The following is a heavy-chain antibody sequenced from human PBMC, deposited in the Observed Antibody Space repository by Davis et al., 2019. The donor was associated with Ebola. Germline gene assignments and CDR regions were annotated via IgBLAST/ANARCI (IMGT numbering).Heavy chain of an antibody. Sequence: ASVKVSCKASGYTFTNSDINWVRQAPGQGLEWMGWMNPNSGDTGYAQKFQGRVTMSRNTSINTAYMELRSLRSEDTAVYYCARLLMIQGASGQGFDVWGQGTTVTVSS. CDR3: ARLLMIQGASGQGFDV. CDR2: MNPNSGDT. CDR1: GYTFTNSD. D-gene: IGHD3-10*01. V-gene: IGHV1-8*01. J-gene: IGHJ6*02.